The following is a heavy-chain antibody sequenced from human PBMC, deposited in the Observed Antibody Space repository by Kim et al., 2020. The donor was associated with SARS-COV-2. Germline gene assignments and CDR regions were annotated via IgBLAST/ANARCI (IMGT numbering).Heavy chain of an antibody. Sequence: YYNPSLKSRVTISVDTSKNQFSLKLSSVTAADTAVYYCARAIIAAAVIDYWGQGTLVTVSS. D-gene: IGHD6-13*01. V-gene: IGHV4-31*02. J-gene: IGHJ4*02. CDR3: ARAIIAAAVIDY.